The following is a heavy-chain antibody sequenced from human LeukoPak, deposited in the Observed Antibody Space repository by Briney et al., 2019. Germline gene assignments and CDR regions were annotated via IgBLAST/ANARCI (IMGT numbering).Heavy chain of an antibody. J-gene: IGHJ6*03. V-gene: IGHV4-31*03. CDR2: IYYTGNT. CDR3: ARTVVKDFWSGYSYYYYYMDV. CDR1: GGSINGGGFF. D-gene: IGHD3-3*01. Sequence: PSQTLSLTCTVSGGSINGGGFFWSWIRQHPGKGLEWIGYIYYTGNTHHNPSLKSRVAISIDTSENQFSLKLSSVTAADTAVYYCARTVVKDFWSGYSYYYYYMDVWGKGTTVTVSS.